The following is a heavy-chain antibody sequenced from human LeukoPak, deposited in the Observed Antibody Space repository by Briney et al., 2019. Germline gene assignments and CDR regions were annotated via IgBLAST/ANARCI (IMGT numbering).Heavy chain of an antibody. CDR1: SGSISSYY. CDR3: ARAYPYSSSLRYNWFDP. D-gene: IGHD6-6*01. CDR2: IYSSGNTNY. J-gene: IGHJ5*02. Sequence: PSETLSLTCTVSSGSISSYYWSWIRQPAGKGLEWIGRIYSSGNTNYNYNPSLKSRITMSVDTSRNQFSLNLSSVTAADTAVYYCARAYPYSSSLRYNWFDPWGQGTLVTVSS. V-gene: IGHV4-4*07.